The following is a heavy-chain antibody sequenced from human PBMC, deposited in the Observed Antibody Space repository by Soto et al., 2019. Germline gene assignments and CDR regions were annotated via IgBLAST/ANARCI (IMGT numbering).Heavy chain of an antibody. J-gene: IGHJ6*02. CDR2: INPNSGGT. V-gene: IGHV1-2*02. CDR3: ARYCSGGSCLRGMDV. Sequence: ASVKVSCKASGYIFTNYYIHWVRRAPGQGLEWVGWINPNSGGTKFAPKFQGRVTMTRDTSITTVYMELSSLRSDDTAVYYCARYCSGGSCLRGMDVWGQGTTVTVSS. CDR1: GYIFTNYY. D-gene: IGHD2-15*01.